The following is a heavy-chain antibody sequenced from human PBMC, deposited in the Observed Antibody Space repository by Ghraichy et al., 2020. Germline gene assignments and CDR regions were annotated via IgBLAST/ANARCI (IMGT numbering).Heavy chain of an antibody. Sequence: SETLSLTCTVSGDSLSSSYYYWTWIRPPTGQGRVWIGSSSDSGSTYYNPSIKSRVTIYVDTYKNQLSLKLSSVTATDTSVYYCTRQDIRAAATLRPFYHGGQGTLVTVSS. D-gene: IGHD6-13*01. CDR3: TRQDIRAAATLRPFYH. CDR1: GDSLSSSYYY. J-gene: IGHJ4*02. V-gene: IGHV4-39*01. CDR2: SSDSGST.